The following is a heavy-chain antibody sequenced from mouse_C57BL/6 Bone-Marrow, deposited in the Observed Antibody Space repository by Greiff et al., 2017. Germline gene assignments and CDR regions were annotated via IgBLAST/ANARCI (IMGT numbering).Heavy chain of an antibody. CDR3: ARHKRGYYRYCDV. Sequence: EVKLVESGGDLVKPGGSLKLSCAASGFTFSSYGMSWVRQTPDKRLEWVATISSGGSYTYYPDSVKGRFTISRDNAKNTLYLQMSSLKSEDTAMYYCARHKRGYYRYCDVWGTGTTVTVSS. D-gene: IGHD2-12*01. V-gene: IGHV5-6*01. CDR1: GFTFSSYG. J-gene: IGHJ1*03. CDR2: ISSGGSYT.